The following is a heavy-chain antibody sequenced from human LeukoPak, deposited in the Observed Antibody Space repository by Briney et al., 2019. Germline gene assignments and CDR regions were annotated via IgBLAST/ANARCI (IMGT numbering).Heavy chain of an antibody. J-gene: IGHJ4*02. CDR1: GDSISSYY. V-gene: IGHV4-59*12. Sequence: SSETLSLTCTVSGDSISSYYWSWIRQPPGKGLEWIGYIYYSGSTNYNPSLESRVTISIDTSKNQFSLRLSSVTAADTAVYYCARGRYLTTWGGAAAGFLDYWGQGTLVTVST. CDR3: ARGRYLTTWGGAAAGFLDY. D-gene: IGHD6-13*01. CDR2: IYYSGST.